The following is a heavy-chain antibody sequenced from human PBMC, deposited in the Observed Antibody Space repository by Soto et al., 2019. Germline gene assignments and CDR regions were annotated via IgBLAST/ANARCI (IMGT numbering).Heavy chain of an antibody. CDR3: TRLPRYSNGNYYYYYMDV. Sequence: GGSLRLSCAASGFTFSGSAMHWVRQASGKGLEWVGRIRSKANSYATAYAASVKGRFTISRDDSKNTAYLQMNSLKTEDTAVYYCTRLPRYSNGNYYYYYMDVWGKGTTVTVSS. D-gene: IGHD4-4*01. V-gene: IGHV3-73*01. CDR2: IRSKANSYAT. J-gene: IGHJ6*03. CDR1: GFTFSGSA.